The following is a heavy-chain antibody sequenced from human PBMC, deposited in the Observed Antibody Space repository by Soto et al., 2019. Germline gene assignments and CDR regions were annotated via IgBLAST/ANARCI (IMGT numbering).Heavy chain of an antibody. J-gene: IGHJ5*02. V-gene: IGHV1-8*01. Sequence: ASVKVSCKASGYTFTSYDINWVRQATGQGLEWMGWMNPNSGNTGYAQKFQGRVTMTRNTSISTAYMELSSLRSEDTAVYYCASRYRGQQLVPAVPFDPWGQGTLVTVSS. D-gene: IGHD6-13*01. CDR1: GYTFTSYD. CDR2: MNPNSGNT. CDR3: ASRYRGQQLVPAVPFDP.